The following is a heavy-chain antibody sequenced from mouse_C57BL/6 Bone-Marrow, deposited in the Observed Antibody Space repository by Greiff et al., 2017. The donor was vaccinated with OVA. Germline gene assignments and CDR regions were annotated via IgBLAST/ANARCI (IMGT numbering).Heavy chain of an antibody. CDR3: ARRSRWDNAMDY. D-gene: IGHD4-1*01. CDR1: GFTFSDYG. V-gene: IGHV5-15*01. CDR2: ISNLAYSI. Sequence: EVHLVASGGGLVQPGGSLKLSCAASGFTFSDYGMAWVRQAPRKGPEWVAFISNLAYSIYYADTVTGRFTISRENAKNTLYLEMSSLRSEDTAMYYCARRSRWDNAMDYWGQGTSVTVSS. J-gene: IGHJ4*01.